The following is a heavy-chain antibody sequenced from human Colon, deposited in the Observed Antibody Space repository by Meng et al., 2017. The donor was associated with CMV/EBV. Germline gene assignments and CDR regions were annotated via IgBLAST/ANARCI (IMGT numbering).Heavy chain of an antibody. CDR2: IHNDGAT. CDR3: TRDRWHCPYDGLCYYFGMDV. V-gene: IGHV3-66*02. Sequence: GESLKISCAVSGFDVNINYMTWVRRAPGRGLEWVSTIHNDGATYYADSVKGRSTVSRDTSKNTFFLQVDSVRLEDTAVYYCTRDRWHCPYDGLCYYFGMDVWGHGTPVTVSS. D-gene: IGHD5-24*01. J-gene: IGHJ6*02. CDR1: GFDVNINY.